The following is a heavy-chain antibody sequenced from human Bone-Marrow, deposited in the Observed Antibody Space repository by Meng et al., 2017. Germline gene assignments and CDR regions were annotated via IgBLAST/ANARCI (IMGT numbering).Heavy chain of an antibody. J-gene: IGHJ6*02. CDR3: ARVRRYHGLPRPYYYYGMDV. Sequence: SETLSLTCAVSGYSISSGYYWGWIRQPPGKGLEWIGNIYHSGRTYYTPSLKSRVTISVDTSKNQFSLKLSSVTAADTAVYYCARVRRYHGLPRPYYYYGMDVWGQGTMVTVSS. CDR2: IYHSGRT. V-gene: IGHV4-38-2*01. D-gene: IGHD3-9*01. CDR1: GYSISSGYY.